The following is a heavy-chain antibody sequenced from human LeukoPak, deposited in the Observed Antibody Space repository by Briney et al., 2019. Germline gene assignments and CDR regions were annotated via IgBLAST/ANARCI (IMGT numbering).Heavy chain of an antibody. CDR3: AHIEITYAGISRDDAFDV. J-gene: IGHJ3*01. V-gene: IGHV2-5*02. CDR2: IYWDDDK. Sequence: ESGPTLMKPTQTLTLTCTFSGFSLTTTGVGEGWIRRPPGKALEWLAIIYWDDDKRYSPSLRSRLTISKDTSRNQVVLTMSNMDPVDTATYFCAHIEITYAGISRDDAFDVWGQGTMVTVSS. CDR1: GFSLTTTGVG. D-gene: IGHD3-16*01.